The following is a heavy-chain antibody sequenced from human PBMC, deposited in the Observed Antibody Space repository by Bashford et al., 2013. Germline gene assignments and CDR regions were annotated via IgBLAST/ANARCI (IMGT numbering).Heavy chain of an antibody. D-gene: IGHD3-16*01. CDR3: GRRIIDLGAAGIPAYGMDV. Sequence: WVRQAPGQGLEWMGWINPNSGGTNYVQKFQAWVTMTRDTSFSTAYMELPRLRSDDTAVYYCGRRIIDLGAAGIPAYGMDVWGQGTTVTVSS. CDR2: INPNSGGT. V-gene: IGHV1-2*04. J-gene: IGHJ6*02.